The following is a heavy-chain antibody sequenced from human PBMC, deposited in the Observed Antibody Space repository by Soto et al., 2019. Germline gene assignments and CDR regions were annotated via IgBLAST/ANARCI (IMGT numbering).Heavy chain of an antibody. CDR1: GFTFSDHA. V-gene: IGHV3-23*01. D-gene: IGHD2-15*01. CDR3: ATALWWHTH. CDR2: ISGGGTGA. J-gene: IGHJ4*02. Sequence: EVQLLESGGGLVQPGGSLRLSCTASGFTFSDHAMTWVRQAPGKGLEWLSGISGGGTGAYYADSVKGRFTVSRDNSNNPVFLQLDSLRVDDTAVYYCATALWWHTHWGQGTLVTVSS.